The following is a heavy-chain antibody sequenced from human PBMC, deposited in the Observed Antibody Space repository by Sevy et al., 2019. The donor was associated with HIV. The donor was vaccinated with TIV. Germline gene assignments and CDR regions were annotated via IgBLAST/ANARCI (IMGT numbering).Heavy chain of an antibody. J-gene: IGHJ4*02. CDR2: ISGSGDDR. D-gene: IGHD6-6*01. CDR3: AKSRGGTLIAAQNY. Sequence: GGSLRLSCTASGFIFSNYAMTWVRQAPGKGLEWVSGISGSGDDRYYADSVKGRFTISRDNSNNTLSLQMNSLGAEDTAIYHCAKSRGGTLIAAQNYWGQGTLVTVSS. CDR1: GFIFSNYA. V-gene: IGHV3-23*01.